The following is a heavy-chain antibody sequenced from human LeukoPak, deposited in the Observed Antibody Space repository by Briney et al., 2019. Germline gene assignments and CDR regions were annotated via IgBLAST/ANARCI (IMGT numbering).Heavy chain of an antibody. CDR3: ANHGWDASIDY. V-gene: IGHV3-23*01. CDR2: ISGSSGST. Sequence: GGSLRLSCAASGFTFSSYAMSWVRQAPGKGLAWVSAISGSSGSTYYADSVKGRFTISRDNSKNTLYLQMNSLRAEDTAVYYCANHGWDASIDYWGQGTLVTVSS. CDR1: GFTFSSYA. J-gene: IGHJ4*02. D-gene: IGHD6-19*01.